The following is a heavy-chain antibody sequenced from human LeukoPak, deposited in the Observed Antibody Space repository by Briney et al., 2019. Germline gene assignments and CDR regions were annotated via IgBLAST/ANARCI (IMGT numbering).Heavy chain of an antibody. Sequence: SETLSLTCAVYGGSFSGYYWSWIRQPPGKGLEWIGEINHSGSTNYNPSLKSRVTISVDTSKNQFSLKLSSVTAADTAVYYCARSPLGYCSGGSCYMESRNKRPDPWGQGTLVTVSS. J-gene: IGHJ5*02. CDR2: INHSGST. D-gene: IGHD2-15*01. CDR3: ARSPLGYCSGGSCYMESRNKRPDP. V-gene: IGHV4-34*01. CDR1: GGSFSGYY.